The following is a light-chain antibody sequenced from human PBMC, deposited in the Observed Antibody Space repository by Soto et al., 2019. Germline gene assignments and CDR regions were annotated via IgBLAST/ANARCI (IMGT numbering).Light chain of an antibody. V-gene: IGLV2-14*01. CDR2: DVS. CDR1: CCDVGAYNF. Sequence: QSALTQPASVSASPGQSITISCTGTCCDVGAYNFVSWLQQHPGKVPRLIIYDVSSWSSGVSDRFSGSKSGNTASLTISGLQAEDEADYYCTAYTTSNTHVFGGGTQLTVL. CDR3: TAYTTSNTHV. J-gene: IGLJ7*01.